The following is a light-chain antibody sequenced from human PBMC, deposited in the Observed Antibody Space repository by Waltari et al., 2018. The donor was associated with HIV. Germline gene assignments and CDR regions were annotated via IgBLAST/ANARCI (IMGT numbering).Light chain of an antibody. J-gene: IGLJ3*02. V-gene: IGLV3-21*04. Sequence: SYVLTQPPSVAVAPGMTATITCGGDNIAGNSVHWYQQKPGQAPVVVIYDERVRPSEIPERFSGSNSGNTATLTISGVEVGDEADYSCHVWDSRSDVVFGGGTKLTVL. CDR3: HVWDSRSDVV. CDR1: NIAGNS. CDR2: DER.